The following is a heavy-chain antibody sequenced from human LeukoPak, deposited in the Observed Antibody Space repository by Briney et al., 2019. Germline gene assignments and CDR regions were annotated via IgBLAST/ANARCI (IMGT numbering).Heavy chain of an antibody. J-gene: IGHJ4*02. Sequence: ASVKVSCKASGGTFSSYAISWVRQAPGQGLEWMGRIIPILGIANYAQKFQGRVTITADKSTSTAYMELSSLRSEDTAVYYCARGLRGYSYGYREYYFDYWGQGTLVTVSS. V-gene: IGHV1-69*04. CDR2: IIPILGIA. D-gene: IGHD5-18*01. CDR3: ARGLRGYSYGYREYYFDY. CDR1: GGTFSSYA.